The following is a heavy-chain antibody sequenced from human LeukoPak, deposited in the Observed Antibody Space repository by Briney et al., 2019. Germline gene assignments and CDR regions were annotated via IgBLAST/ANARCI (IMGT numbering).Heavy chain of an antibody. CDR1: GGSISSYY. D-gene: IGHD3-10*01. Sequence: PSETLSLTCTVSGGSISSYYWSWIRQPPGKGLEWIGYIYYSGSTNYNPSLKSRVTISVDTSKNQFSLKLSSVTAADTAVYYCASRITMVRGVIWIDAFDIWGQGTMVTVSS. V-gene: IGHV4-59*12. CDR2: IYYSGST. J-gene: IGHJ3*02. CDR3: ASRITMVRGVIWIDAFDI.